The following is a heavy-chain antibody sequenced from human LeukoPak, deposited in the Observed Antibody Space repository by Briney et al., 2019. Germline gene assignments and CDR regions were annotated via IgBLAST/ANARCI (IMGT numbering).Heavy chain of an antibody. Sequence: KPSETLSLTCAVYGGSFSGYYWSWIRQPPGKGLERIGEINHSGSTNYNPSLKSRVTISVDTSKNQFSLKLSSVTAADTAVYYCARGGGSTSADWFDPWGQGTLVTVSS. D-gene: IGHD2-2*01. J-gene: IGHJ5*02. V-gene: IGHV4-34*01. CDR2: INHSGST. CDR1: GGSFSGYY. CDR3: ARGGGSTSADWFDP.